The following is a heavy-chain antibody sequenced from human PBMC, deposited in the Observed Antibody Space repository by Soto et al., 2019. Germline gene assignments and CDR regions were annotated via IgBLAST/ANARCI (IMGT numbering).Heavy chain of an antibody. CDR1: GYSFAGYW. J-gene: IGHJ4*02. V-gene: IGHV5-10-1*01. CDR2: IDPSDSQT. Sequence: GESLKISCKGSGYSFAGYWITWVRQRPGKGLEWMGRIDPSDSQTYYSPSFRGHVTISVTKSVTTVFLQWSSLRASDTAMYYCARQIYDSDTGPNFQYYFDSWGQGTPVTVSS. CDR3: ARQIYDSDTGPNFQYYFDS. D-gene: IGHD3-22*01.